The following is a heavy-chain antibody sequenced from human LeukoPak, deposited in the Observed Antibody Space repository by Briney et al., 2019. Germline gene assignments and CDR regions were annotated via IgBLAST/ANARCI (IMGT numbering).Heavy chain of an antibody. D-gene: IGHD3-22*01. V-gene: IGHV3-23*01. CDR2: ISGSGGST. CDR3: ARANDSSGYPDAFDI. J-gene: IGHJ3*02. Sequence: GGSLRLSCAASGFTFSSYAMSWVRQAPGKGLEWVSAISGSGGSTYYADSVKGRFTISRDNAKNSLYLQMNSLRAEDTAVYYCARANDSSGYPDAFDIWGQGTMVTVSS. CDR1: GFTFSSYA.